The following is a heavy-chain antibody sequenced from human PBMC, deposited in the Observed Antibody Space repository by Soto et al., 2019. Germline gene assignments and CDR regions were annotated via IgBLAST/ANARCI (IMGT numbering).Heavy chain of an antibody. CDR1: GGSFSGYY. CDR3: ASYCSGGSCYSDY. J-gene: IGHJ4*02. V-gene: IGHV4-34*01. Sequence: SETLSLTCAVYGGSFSGYYWSWIRQPPGKGLEWIGEINHSGSTNYNPSLKSRVTISVDTSKNQFSLKLSSVTAADTAVYYCASYCSGGSCYSDYWGQGTLVTVSS. CDR2: INHSGST. D-gene: IGHD2-15*01.